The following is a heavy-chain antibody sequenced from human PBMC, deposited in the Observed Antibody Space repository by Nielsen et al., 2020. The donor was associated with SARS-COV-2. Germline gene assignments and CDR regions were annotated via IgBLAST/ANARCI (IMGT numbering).Heavy chain of an antibody. D-gene: IGHD1-26*01. CDR1: GFTFDDYG. CDR3: ATAPSGSYGRLYAFDI. J-gene: IGHJ3*02. Sequence: GESLKISCAASGFTFDDYGMSWVRQAPGKGLEWVSGINWNGGSTGYADSVKGRFTISRDNAKNSLYLQMNSLRAEDTALYHCATAPSGSYGRLYAFDIWGQGTMVTVSS. CDR2: INWNGGST. V-gene: IGHV3-20*01.